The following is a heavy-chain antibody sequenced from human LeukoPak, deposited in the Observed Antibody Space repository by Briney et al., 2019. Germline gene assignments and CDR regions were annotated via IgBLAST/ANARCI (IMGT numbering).Heavy chain of an antibody. Sequence: SETLSLTCTVSGGSISSYYWSWIRQPAGKGLEWIGRIYTSGSTNYNPSLKSRVTMSVDTSKNQFPLKLSSVTAADTAVYYCARARYGGYCSSTSCPYYYYGMDVWGQGTTVAVSS. V-gene: IGHV4-4*07. D-gene: IGHD2-2*01. CDR2: IYTSGST. CDR1: GGSISSYY. CDR3: ARARYGGYCSSTSCPYYYYGMDV. J-gene: IGHJ6*02.